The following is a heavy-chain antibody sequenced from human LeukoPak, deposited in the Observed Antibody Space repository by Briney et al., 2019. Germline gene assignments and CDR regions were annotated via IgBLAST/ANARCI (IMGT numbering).Heavy chain of an antibody. Sequence: SVKVSCKASGFTFTSSAMQWVRQARGQRLEWIGWIVVGSGNTNYAQKFQERVTITRDMSTSTAYMELSSLRSADTAVYYCAAAYYYDSSGYRYWGQGTLVTVSS. J-gene: IGHJ4*02. CDR1: GFTFTSSA. D-gene: IGHD3-22*01. CDR2: IVVGSGNT. V-gene: IGHV1-58*02. CDR3: AAAYYYDSSGYRY.